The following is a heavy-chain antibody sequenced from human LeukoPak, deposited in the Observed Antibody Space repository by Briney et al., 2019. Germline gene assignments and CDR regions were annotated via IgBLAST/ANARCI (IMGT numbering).Heavy chain of an antibody. D-gene: IGHD3-9*01. CDR2: NNGDNGNT. V-gene: IGHV1-3*01. Sequence: GASVKVSCKASGDTVTTYAMHGVRQAPGQRPEWMGWNNGDNGNTKYSQKFQGRVSITRDTSTYTGYLELRSLSSADTVVYFCARAPYDILTGYSLNWFDPWGQGTLVTVSS. CDR3: ARAPYDILTGYSLNWFDP. J-gene: IGHJ5*02. CDR1: GDTVTTYA.